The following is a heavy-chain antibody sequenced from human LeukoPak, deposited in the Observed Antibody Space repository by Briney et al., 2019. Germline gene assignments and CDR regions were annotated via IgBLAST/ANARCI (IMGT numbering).Heavy chain of an antibody. CDR2: ISATGGST. CDR1: GFTFSSYA. D-gene: IGHD1-14*01. CDR3: ARAREPYITSDWFGP. Sequence: QSGGSPRLSCAASGFTFSSYAMSWVRQAPGKGLEWVSAISATGGSTYYADSVKGRFTISRDNSKNTLYLQMNSLRAEDTAVYYCARAREPYITSDWFGPWGQGTLVTVSS. V-gene: IGHV3-23*01. J-gene: IGHJ5*02.